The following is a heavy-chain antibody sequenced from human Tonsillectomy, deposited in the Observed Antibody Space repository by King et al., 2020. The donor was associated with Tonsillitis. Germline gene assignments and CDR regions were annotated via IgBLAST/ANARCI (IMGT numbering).Heavy chain of an antibody. Sequence: VQLVESGGGLVQPGGSLRLSCAASGFPFNSFDMHWVRQTPGKGLEWVSGVGTAGFTYYPLSLKGRFSISRENAKNSFYLQMNNLTAADTAVYYCVRAVYTGAFDFWGQGTLVTVSS. CDR1: GFPFNSFD. V-gene: IGHV3-13*04. D-gene: IGHD5/OR15-5a*01. J-gene: IGHJ4*03. CDR3: VRAVYTGAFDF. CDR2: VGTAGFT.